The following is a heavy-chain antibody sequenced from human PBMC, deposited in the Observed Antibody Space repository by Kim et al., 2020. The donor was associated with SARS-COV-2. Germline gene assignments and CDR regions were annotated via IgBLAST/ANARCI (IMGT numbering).Heavy chain of an antibody. D-gene: IGHD6-13*01. CDR2: IWYDGSNK. J-gene: IGHJ6*02. V-gene: IGHV3-33*06. CDR3: AKDGRYSSSWYLPHPWSSYYYYGMDV. CDR1: GFTFSSYG. Sequence: GGSLRLSCAASGFTFSSYGMHWVRQAPGKGLEWVAVIWYDGSNKYYADSVKGRFTISRDNSKNTLYLQMNSLRAEDTAVYYCAKDGRYSSSWYLPHPWSSYYYYGMDVWGQGTTVTVSS.